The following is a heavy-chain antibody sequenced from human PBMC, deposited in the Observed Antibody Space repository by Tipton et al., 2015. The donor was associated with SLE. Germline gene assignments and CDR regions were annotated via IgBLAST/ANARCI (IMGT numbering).Heavy chain of an antibody. CDR3: ARDLGAGYADAMDV. D-gene: IGHD5-24*01. J-gene: IGHJ6*02. CDR2: ISTGSTYI. Sequence: SLRLSCAASGFAFSTYRMNWVRQAPGKGLEWVSSISTGSTYIYYADSVQGRFTISRDDAQNSLFLQMHSLTAEDTAVYYCARDLGAGYADAMDVWGQGTTVTVSS. CDR1: GFAFSTYR. V-gene: IGHV3-21*01.